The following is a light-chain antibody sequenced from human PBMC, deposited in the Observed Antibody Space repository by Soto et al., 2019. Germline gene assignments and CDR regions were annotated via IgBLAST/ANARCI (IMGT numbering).Light chain of an antibody. Sequence: AIQLTQSPSSLSASVGDRVSITCRASQGISSALAWYQHKPGKPPKILIYDASSLQSGVPSRFSGSESGTECTLNISSLQPEDFATYYCQQLKSYPFTFGQGTRLEI. CDR3: QQLKSYPFT. V-gene: IGKV1-13*02. J-gene: IGKJ5*01. CDR1: QGISSA. CDR2: DAS.